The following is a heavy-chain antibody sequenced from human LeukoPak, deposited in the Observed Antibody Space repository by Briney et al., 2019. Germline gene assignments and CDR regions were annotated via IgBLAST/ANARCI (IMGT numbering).Heavy chain of an antibody. CDR2: IYYSGST. Sequence: SETLSLTCTVSGDSISNYYWSWTRQPPGKGLEWIGYIYYSGSTSYNPSLKSRVTISVDTSKNQFSLTLTSVTAADTAVYYCARGLGELSFPFDYWGQGTLVTVSS. V-gene: IGHV4-59*01. D-gene: IGHD3-16*02. CDR1: GDSISNYY. J-gene: IGHJ4*02. CDR3: ARGLGELSFPFDY.